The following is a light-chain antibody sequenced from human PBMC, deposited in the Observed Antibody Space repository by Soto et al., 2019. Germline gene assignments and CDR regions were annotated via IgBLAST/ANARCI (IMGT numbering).Light chain of an antibody. V-gene: IGKV4-1*01. CDR2: WAS. CDR3: QQYYSTTYT. J-gene: IGKJ2*01. Sequence: DIVMTQSPDSLSVSLGERATIKCRSSQSDLHRSNGNNYIAWYRQKPGQPPKLLIYWASRRESGVPGRFSGSGYDTDFSLTISGLQPEDVAVYYCQQYYSTTYTFGQGTRLKIK. CDR1: QSDLHRSNGNNY.